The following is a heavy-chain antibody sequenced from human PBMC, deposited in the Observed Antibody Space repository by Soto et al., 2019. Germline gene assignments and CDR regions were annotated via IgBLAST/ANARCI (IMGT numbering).Heavy chain of an antibody. CDR2: IIPIFGTA. D-gene: IGHD1-26*01. V-gene: IGHV1-69*01. CDR3: ARVEPGYYYYYGMDV. CDR1: GGTFSSYA. Sequence: QVQLVQSGAEVKKPGSSVKVSCKASGGTFSSYAISWVRQAPGQGLEWMGGIIPIFGTANYAQKFQGRVKITADESTGTAYMELSSLRCEDTAVYYCARVEPGYYYYYGMDVWGQGTTVTVSS. J-gene: IGHJ6*02.